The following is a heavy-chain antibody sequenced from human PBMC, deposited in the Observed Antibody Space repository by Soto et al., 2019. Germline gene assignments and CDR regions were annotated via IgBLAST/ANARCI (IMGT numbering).Heavy chain of an antibody. CDR2: IYYSGST. D-gene: IGHD3-10*01. CDR3: ARVSPLRGATPVFDY. CDR1: GGSISSGGYY. V-gene: IGHV4-31*03. J-gene: IGHJ4*02. Sequence: PSETLSLTCTVSGGSISSGGYYWSWIRQHPGKGLEWIGYIYYSGSTYYNPSLKSRVTISVDTSKNQFSLKLSSVTAADTAVYYCARVSPLRGATPVFDYWGQGTLVTVSS.